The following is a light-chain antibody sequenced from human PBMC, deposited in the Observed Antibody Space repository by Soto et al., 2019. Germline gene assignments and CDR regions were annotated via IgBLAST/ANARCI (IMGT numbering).Light chain of an antibody. Sequence: QSVLTQPPSVSAAPGQNDTISCSRTSSHIGNNYVSWYQHLPGTAPRILIYDNNKRPSGIPDRFSGFKSGTSATLGITGLQTGDEADYYWGTWDTSLSVLYVLGSGTKFTV. V-gene: IGLV1-51*01. CDR2: DNN. CDR3: GTWDTSLSVLYV. CDR1: SSHIGNNY. J-gene: IGLJ1*01.